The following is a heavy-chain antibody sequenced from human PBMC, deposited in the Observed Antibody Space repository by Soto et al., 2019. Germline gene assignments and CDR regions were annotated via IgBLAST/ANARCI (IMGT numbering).Heavy chain of an antibody. Sequence: AGGSLRLSCAASGFTFSNAWMNWVRQAPGKGLEWVGRIKSKTDGGTTDYAAPVKGRFTISRDDSKNTLYLQMNSLKTEDTAVYYCTTDEVQGYGTYYFDYWGQGTLVTVSS. V-gene: IGHV3-15*07. J-gene: IGHJ4*02. CDR2: IKSKTDGGTT. D-gene: IGHD3-16*01. CDR1: GFTFSNAW. CDR3: TTDEVQGYGTYYFDY.